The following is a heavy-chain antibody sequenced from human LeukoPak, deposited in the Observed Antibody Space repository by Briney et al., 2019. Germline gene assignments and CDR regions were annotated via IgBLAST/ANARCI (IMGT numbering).Heavy chain of an antibody. CDR1: GFTFSSYA. D-gene: IGHD4-17*01. Sequence: GGSLRLSCAASGFTFSSYAMHWVRQAPGKGLEWVAVISYDGSNKYYADSVKGRFTISRDNSKNTLYLQMNSLRVEDTAVYYCARDASDYLTTVTTLRHDAFDIWGQGTMVTVSS. J-gene: IGHJ3*02. V-gene: IGHV3-30*04. CDR2: ISYDGSNK. CDR3: ARDASDYLTTVTTLRHDAFDI.